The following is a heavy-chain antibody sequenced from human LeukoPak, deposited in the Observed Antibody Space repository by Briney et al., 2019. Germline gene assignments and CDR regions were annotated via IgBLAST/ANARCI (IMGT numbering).Heavy chain of an antibody. J-gene: IGHJ4*02. Sequence: ASVKVSCKASGYTFTGYYMHWVRQAPGQGPEWMGWINPNSGGTNYAQKFQGRVTMTRDTSISTAYMELSRLRSDDTAVYYCAREPADTAILDYWGQGTLVTVSS. CDR3: AREPADTAILDY. CDR1: GYTFTGYY. V-gene: IGHV1-2*02. D-gene: IGHD5-18*01. CDR2: INPNSGGT.